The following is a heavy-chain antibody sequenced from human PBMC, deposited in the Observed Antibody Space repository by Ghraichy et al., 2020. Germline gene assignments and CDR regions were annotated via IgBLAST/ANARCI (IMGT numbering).Heavy chain of an antibody. CDR1: GGFLSHFH. CDR3: ARDRRFNFMDV. D-gene: IGHD1-20*01. V-gene: IGHV4-59*01. CDR2: ISDNGDT. Sequence: SETLSLTCTVSGGFLSHFHWNWVRQSPGKGLEWIGYISDNGDTKYNPSLKSRVTISIDTSKNQFSLKLRSVTAADTAVYYCARDRRFNFMDVWGQGTTVTVSS. J-gene: IGHJ6*02.